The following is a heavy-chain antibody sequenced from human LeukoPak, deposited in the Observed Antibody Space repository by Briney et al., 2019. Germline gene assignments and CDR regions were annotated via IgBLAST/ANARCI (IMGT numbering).Heavy chain of an antibody. Sequence: GGSLRLSCAASGFTFSNAWMSWVRQAPGKGLEWVGRIKSKTDGGTTDYAAPVKGRFTISRDDSKNTLYLQMNSLKTEDTAVHYCTTYLPDSSRPFDYWGQGTLVTVSS. J-gene: IGHJ4*02. CDR3: TTYLPDSSRPFDY. D-gene: IGHD3-3*01. CDR1: GFTFSNAW. CDR2: IKSKTDGGTT. V-gene: IGHV3-15*01.